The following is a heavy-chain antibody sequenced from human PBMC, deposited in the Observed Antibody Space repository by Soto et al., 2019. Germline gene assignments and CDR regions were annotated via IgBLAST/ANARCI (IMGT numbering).Heavy chain of an antibody. V-gene: IGHV3-49*03. D-gene: IGHD3-16*02. J-gene: IGHJ5*02. CDR2: IRSKAYGGTT. CDR1: GFTFGDYA. Sequence: GGSLRLSCTASGFTFGDYAMSWFRQAPGKGLEWVGFIRSKAYGGTTEYAASVKGRFTISRDDSKSIAYLQMNSLKTEDTAVYYCTRAPFRDYIWGSYRTAGWFDPWGQGTLVTVSS. CDR3: TRAPFRDYIWGSYRTAGWFDP.